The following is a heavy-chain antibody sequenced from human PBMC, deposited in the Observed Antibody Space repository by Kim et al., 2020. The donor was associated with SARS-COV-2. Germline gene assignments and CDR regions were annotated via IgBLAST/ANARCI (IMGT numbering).Heavy chain of an antibody. V-gene: IGHV3-23*01. Sequence: GGSLRLSCAASGFTFSSYAMSWVRQAPGKGLEWVSAISGSGGSTYYADSVKGRFTISRDNSKNTLYLQMNSLRAEDTAVYYCAKHPSRITIFGVVRSRGISGAFDIWGQGTMVTVSS. D-gene: IGHD3-3*01. CDR1: GFTFSSYA. CDR2: ISGSGGST. J-gene: IGHJ3*02. CDR3: AKHPSRITIFGVVRSRGISGAFDI.